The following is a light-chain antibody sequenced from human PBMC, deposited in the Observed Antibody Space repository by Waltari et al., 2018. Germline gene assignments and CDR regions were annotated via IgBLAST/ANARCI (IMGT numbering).Light chain of an antibody. Sequence: IVLTQSPGTLSLSPGERATLSCRASQSVGRSLAWYQKKPGHAPRLLIYDASSRATAIPDRFSGSGSGTDFSLTISRLEPEDFAVYYCQKYVNLPATFGQGTTVEI. CDR1: QSVGRS. V-gene: IGKV3-20*01. J-gene: IGKJ1*01. CDR3: QKYVNLPAT. CDR2: DAS.